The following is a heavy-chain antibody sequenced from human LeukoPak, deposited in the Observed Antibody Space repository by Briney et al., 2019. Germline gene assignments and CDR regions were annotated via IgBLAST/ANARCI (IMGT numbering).Heavy chain of an antibody. D-gene: IGHD3-10*01. CDR1: GYTFTSYD. CDR3: ARVIPKVLLRGPSGDY. V-gene: IGHV1-8*01. CDR2: MNPNSGNT. J-gene: IGHJ4*02. Sequence: RASVKVSCKASGYTFTSYDINWVRQATGQGLEWMGWMNPNSGNTGYAQKFQGRVTMTRNTSISTAYMELSSLRSEDTAVYYCARVIPKVLLRGPSGDYWGQGTLVTVSS.